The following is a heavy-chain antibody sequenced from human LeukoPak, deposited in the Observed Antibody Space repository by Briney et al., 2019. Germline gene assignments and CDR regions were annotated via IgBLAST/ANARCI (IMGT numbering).Heavy chain of an antibody. V-gene: IGHV3-48*04. J-gene: IGHJ4*02. CDR2: ISSSTSII. CDR3: ATLGGAYGGKRDC. D-gene: IGHD4-23*01. CDR1: GFMFSDYS. Sequence: PGGSLRLSCAASGFMFSDYSMNWVRQAPGKGLEWVSYISSSTSIIYYADSVKGRFTISRDNAKNSLYLQMNSLRAEDTAVYYCATLGGAYGGKRDCWGQGTLVTVSS.